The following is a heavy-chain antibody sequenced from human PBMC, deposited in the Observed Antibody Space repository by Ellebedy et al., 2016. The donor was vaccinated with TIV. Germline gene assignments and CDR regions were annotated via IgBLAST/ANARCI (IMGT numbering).Heavy chain of an antibody. V-gene: IGHV1-18*01. CDR1: GYTFIDYG. Sequence: AASVKVSCKSSGYTFIDYGISWVRQAPGQGLDWMGWVSAYSGNTNYAQKLQGRVTMTTDTSTDTAYMELRSLRSDDTAVYYCARSQGYCTNGVCQNYYYYYGMDVWGQGTTITVSS. D-gene: IGHD2-8*01. J-gene: IGHJ6*02. CDR3: ARSQGYCTNGVCQNYYYYYGMDV. CDR2: VSAYSGNT.